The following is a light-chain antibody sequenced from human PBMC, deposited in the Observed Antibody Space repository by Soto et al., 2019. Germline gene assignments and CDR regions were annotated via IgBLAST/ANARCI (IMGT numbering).Light chain of an antibody. J-gene: IGKJ5*01. V-gene: IGKV1D-13*01. Sequence: AIQLTQSPSSLSASVGDSVTITCRASQGISSGLAWFQQKPGRAPNSLISDASSLESRDASRFSGSGSGTDFTLTISSLQPEDSATYYCQQFNNYPLTFGQGTRLEIK. CDR2: DAS. CDR3: QQFNNYPLT. CDR1: QGISSG.